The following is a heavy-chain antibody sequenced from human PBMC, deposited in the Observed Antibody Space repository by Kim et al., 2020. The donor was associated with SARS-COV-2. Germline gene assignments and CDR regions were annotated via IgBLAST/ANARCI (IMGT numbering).Heavy chain of an antibody. J-gene: IGHJ4*02. D-gene: IGHD2-2*01. V-gene: IGHV3-30*02. CDR3: AKDRYLYCSSTSCRVDY. Sequence: KGRFTISRDNSKNTLYLQMNSLRAEDTAVYYCAKDRYLYCSSTSCRVDYWGQGTLVTVSS.